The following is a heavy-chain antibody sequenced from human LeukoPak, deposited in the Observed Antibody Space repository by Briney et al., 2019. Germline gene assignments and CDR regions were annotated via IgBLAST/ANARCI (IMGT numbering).Heavy chain of an antibody. CDR2: ISSDGSST. Sequence: GGSLRLSCAASGFTFSSYWMHWIRQAPGKGLVWVSRISSDGSSTTYADSVKGRFTISRDNAKNTLYLQMNSLRAEDTAVYYCARGYSGSYRVDYWGQGTLVTVSS. CDR3: ARGYSGSYRVDY. D-gene: IGHD1-26*01. V-gene: IGHV3-74*01. J-gene: IGHJ4*02. CDR1: GFTFSSYW.